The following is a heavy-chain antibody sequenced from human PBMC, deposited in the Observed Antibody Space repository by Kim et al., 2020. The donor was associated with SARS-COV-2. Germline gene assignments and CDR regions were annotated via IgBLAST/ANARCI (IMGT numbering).Heavy chain of an antibody. Sequence: GGSLRLSCAASGFTFSSYGMHWVRQAPGKGLEWVAVIWYDGSNKYYADSVKGRFTISRDNSKNTLYLQMNSLRAEDTAVYYCARDRVWVATASTFMDVWGPGTTVTVSS. CDR2: IWYDGSNK. V-gene: IGHV3-33*08. D-gene: IGHD5-12*01. CDR1: GFTFSSYG. CDR3: ARDRVWVATASTFMDV. J-gene: IGHJ6*02.